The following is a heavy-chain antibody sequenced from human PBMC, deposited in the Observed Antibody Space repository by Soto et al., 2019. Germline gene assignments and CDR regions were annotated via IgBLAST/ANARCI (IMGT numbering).Heavy chain of an antibody. D-gene: IGHD2-15*01. CDR2: SNDSGST. J-gene: IGHJ3*02. CDR1: VGSFIGYY. V-gene: IGHV4-34*01. Sequence: SETQSLTCSFYVGSFIGYYWSWIGQPPGNWLEWSVESNDSGSTNYDPSPKSRWTISVDTSKNQFSLKLSSVTAADTAVYYCARTHKKAVSGGSDATKGLNAFDIWGQGTMVTVSS. CDR3: ARTHKKAVSGGSDATKGLNAFDI.